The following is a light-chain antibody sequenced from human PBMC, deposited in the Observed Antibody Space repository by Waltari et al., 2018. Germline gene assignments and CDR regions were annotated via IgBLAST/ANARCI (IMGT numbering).Light chain of an antibody. V-gene: IGKV4-1*01. CDR1: QSVLYSSNKKNF. CDR3: QQYYSTPRT. Sequence: DIVMTQSPDSLAVSLGERATINCKSSQSVLYSSNKKNFLSWYQPQPGQPPKLLIYWASTRESGVPDRFSGSGSGTDFTLTISSLQAEDVAVYYCQQYYSTPRTFGQGTKVEIK. CDR2: WAS. J-gene: IGKJ1*01.